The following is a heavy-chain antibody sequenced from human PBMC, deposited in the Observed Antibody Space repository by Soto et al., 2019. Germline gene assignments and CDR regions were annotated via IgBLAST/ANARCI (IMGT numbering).Heavy chain of an antibody. CDR3: GRERQWEPVPY. D-gene: IGHD1-26*01. Sequence: ASVKVSCKASGYSFSNYGITWVRQAPGQGLEWMGWISGYNSNTNYAQKFEGRVTMTKDTTKSTAYLEVRSLRFDDTAVYYCGRERQWEPVPYWGQGTPVTVSS. J-gene: IGHJ4*02. V-gene: IGHV1-18*01. CDR2: ISGYNSNT. CDR1: GYSFSNYG.